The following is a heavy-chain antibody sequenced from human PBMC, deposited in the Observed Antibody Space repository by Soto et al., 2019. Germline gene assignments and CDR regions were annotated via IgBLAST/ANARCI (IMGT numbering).Heavy chain of an antibody. V-gene: IGHV4-59*01. CDR2: IYYSGST. CDR3: ARVGVAAGTYYYYGMDV. J-gene: IGHJ6*02. D-gene: IGHD6-13*01. Sequence: SETLSLTCTVSGGSISSYYWSWIRQPPGKGLEWIGYIYYSGSTNYNPSLKSRVTISVDTSKNQFSLKLSSVTAADTAVYYCARVGVAAGTYYYYGMDVWGQGTTVTVS. CDR1: GGSISSYY.